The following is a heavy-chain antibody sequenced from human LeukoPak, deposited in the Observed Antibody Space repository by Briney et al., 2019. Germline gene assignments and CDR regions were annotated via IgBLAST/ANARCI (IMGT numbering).Heavy chain of an antibody. Sequence: PGGSLRLSCAASGFTFSRYAMSWVRQAPGKGLEWVSGISGSGGSTNYADSVKGRFTISRDNSRNTLYLQMNSLRAEDTAVYYCAKDETIAVAGTARFDYWGQGTLVTVSS. J-gene: IGHJ4*02. D-gene: IGHD6-19*01. V-gene: IGHV3-23*01. CDR1: GFTFSRYA. CDR2: ISGSGGST. CDR3: AKDETIAVAGTARFDY.